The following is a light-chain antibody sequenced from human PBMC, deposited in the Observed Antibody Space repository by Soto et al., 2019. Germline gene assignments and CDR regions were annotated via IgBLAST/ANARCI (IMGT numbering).Light chain of an antibody. CDR1: QSVSSSY. V-gene: IGKV3-20*01. J-gene: IGKJ2*01. Sequence: EIVLTQSPGTLSLSPGERATLSCRASQSVSSSYLAWYQQKPGHAPRLLIYGASSTATGIPDRFSGSGSGTDFTLTIRRLEPEDFAVYYCQQYGSSPYTFGQGTKLEIK. CDR3: QQYGSSPYT. CDR2: GAS.